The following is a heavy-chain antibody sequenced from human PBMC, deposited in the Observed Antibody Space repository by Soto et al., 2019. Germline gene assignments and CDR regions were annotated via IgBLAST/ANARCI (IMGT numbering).Heavy chain of an antibody. D-gene: IGHD2-21*01. Sequence: ASVKVSWKASGYTFTSYDINWVRQATGQGLEWMGTIYPGGVNIAYAQKFKGRVTMTKDTSTSTVYMELNSLTSDDTAGYYCAKNKSCHDLVWCLAPWGKEPLVPVS. CDR3: AKNKSCHDLVWCLAP. V-gene: IGHV1-46*03. CDR1: GYTFTSYD. CDR2: IYPGGVNI. J-gene: IGHJ5*02.